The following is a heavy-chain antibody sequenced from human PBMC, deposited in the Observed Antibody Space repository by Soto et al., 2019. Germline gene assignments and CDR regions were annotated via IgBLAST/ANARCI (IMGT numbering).Heavy chain of an antibody. CDR1: GFTFSSYA. J-gene: IGHJ4*02. Sequence: GGSLRLSCTASGFTFSSYAMSWVRQAPGKGLEWVSAISGSGGSTYYADSVKGRFTFSRDNSKNTLYLQMNSLRAEDTAVYYCAKVKSSDCSSTSCYYYDFWSGYNYYFDYWGQGTLVTVSS. CDR3: AKVKSSDCSSTSCYYYDFWSGYNYYFDY. V-gene: IGHV3-23*01. CDR2: ISGSGGST. D-gene: IGHD2-2*01.